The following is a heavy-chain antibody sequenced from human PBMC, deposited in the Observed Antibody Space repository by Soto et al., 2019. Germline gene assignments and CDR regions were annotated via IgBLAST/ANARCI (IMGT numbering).Heavy chain of an antibody. J-gene: IGHJ4*02. CDR3: AKEGHYSNYFDY. Sequence: GESLKISCAASGFTFSSYGMHWVRQAPGKGLEWVAVISYDGSNKYYADSVKGRFTISRDNSKNTLYLQMNSLRAEDTAVYYCAKEGHYSNYFDYWGQGTLVTVSS. CDR1: GFTFSSYG. D-gene: IGHD4-4*01. V-gene: IGHV3-30*18. CDR2: ISYDGSNK.